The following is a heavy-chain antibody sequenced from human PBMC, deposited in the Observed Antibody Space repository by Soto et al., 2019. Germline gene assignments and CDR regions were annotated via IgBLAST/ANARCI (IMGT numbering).Heavy chain of an antibody. CDR2: IYWNDDK. Sequence: QITLKESGPTLVRPTQTLTLTCTFSGFSLSTSGLGVGWIRQPPGKALEWLALIYWNDDKRYSPSLKARLTITKDTSKNQVVRTMTNMDPLDTATYYCAHRPSGWYLFDYWGQGTLVTVSS. CDR1: GFSLSTSGLG. D-gene: IGHD6-19*01. CDR3: AHRPSGWYLFDY. V-gene: IGHV2-5*01. J-gene: IGHJ4*02.